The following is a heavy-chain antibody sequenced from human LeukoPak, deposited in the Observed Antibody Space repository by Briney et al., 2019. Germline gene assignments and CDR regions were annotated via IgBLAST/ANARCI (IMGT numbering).Heavy chain of an antibody. Sequence: SETLSLTCAVYGGSFSGYYWSWIRQPPGKGLEWIGEINHSGSTNYNPSLKSRVTISIDNSKNQFSLKLTSVTAADTAVYYCGSQREWSLTEYHFDYWGQGTLVTVSS. V-gene: IGHV4-34*01. CDR2: INHSGST. CDR3: GSQREWSLTEYHFDY. J-gene: IGHJ4*02. CDR1: GGSFSGYY. D-gene: IGHD3-3*01.